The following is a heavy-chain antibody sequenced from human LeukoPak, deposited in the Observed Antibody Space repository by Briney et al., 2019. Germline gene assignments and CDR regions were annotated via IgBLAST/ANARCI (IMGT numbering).Heavy chain of an antibody. CDR1: GYTFTGYY. CDR2: INPNSGGT. Sequence: ASVKVSCKASGYTFTGYYMHWVRQAPEQGLEWMGWINPNSGGTNYAQKFQGRVTMTRDTSISTAYMELSRLRSDDTAVYYCARDPGYCTNGVCYTDRYYFDYWGQGTLVTVSS. V-gene: IGHV1-2*02. D-gene: IGHD2-8*01. J-gene: IGHJ4*02. CDR3: ARDPGYCTNGVCYTDRYYFDY.